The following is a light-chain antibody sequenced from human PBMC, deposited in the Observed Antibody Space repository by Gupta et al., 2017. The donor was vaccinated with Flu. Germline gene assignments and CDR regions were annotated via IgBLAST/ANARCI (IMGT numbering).Light chain of an antibody. CDR2: GAS. J-gene: IGKJ2*01. V-gene: IGKV3-15*01. Sequence: APLFLSPGERVTLSCRASQAIRSNLAWYQQKPSQAPMLLIYGASTRVAGIPDRFSGSGSETEFTLTISSRQSEDFAVYYCQQGNNWPPYTFGQGTKLEIK. CDR3: QQGNNWPPYT. CDR1: QAIRSN.